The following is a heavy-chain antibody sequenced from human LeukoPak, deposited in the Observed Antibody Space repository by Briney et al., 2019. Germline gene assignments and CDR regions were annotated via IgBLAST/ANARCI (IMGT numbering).Heavy chain of an antibody. Sequence: SETLSLTCAVYGGSFSGYYWSWIRQPPGKGLEWIGEINHSGSTNYSPSLKSRVTISVDTSKNQFSLKLSSVTAADTAVYYCARARRTLRQRNCSGGSCYPAQNFPYGMDVWGQGTTVTVSS. CDR2: INHSGST. CDR1: GGSFSGYY. J-gene: IGHJ6*02. CDR3: ARARRTLRQRNCSGGSCYPAQNFPYGMDV. D-gene: IGHD2-15*01. V-gene: IGHV4-34*01.